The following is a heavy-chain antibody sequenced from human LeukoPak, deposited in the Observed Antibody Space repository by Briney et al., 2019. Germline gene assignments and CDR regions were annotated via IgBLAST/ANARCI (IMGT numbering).Heavy chain of an antibody. J-gene: IGHJ4*02. D-gene: IGHD3-3*01. CDR3: ARDPPKITIFGVADLH. Sequence: ASVKISCKASGYTFSAYDMHWVRQAPGQGLEWMGRINPNSGGINYSQKFQGRVTMTRDTSISTAYMELNRLTSDDTAVYYCARDPPKITIFGVADLHWGQGTLVTVSS. V-gene: IGHV1-2*06. CDR2: INPNSGGI. CDR1: GYTFSAYD.